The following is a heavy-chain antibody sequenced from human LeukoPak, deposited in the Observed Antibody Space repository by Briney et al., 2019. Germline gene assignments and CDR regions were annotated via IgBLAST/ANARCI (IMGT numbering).Heavy chain of an antibody. CDR3: GRDGTAPGLYFDL. J-gene: IGHJ4*01. D-gene: IGHD6-13*01. V-gene: IGHV3-30*02. CDR1: GFTFSTYG. Sequence: GSLRLSCAASGFTFSTYGMHWVRQAPGKGLEWVSFLRYDGSNKYYADSVKGRFTISRDNAKNSLYLQMSSLRAEDTAVYYCGRDGTAPGLYFDLWGQGTLVTVSS. CDR2: LRYDGSNK.